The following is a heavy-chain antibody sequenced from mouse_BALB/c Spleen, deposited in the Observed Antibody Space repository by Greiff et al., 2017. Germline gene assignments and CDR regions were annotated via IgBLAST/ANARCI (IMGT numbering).Heavy chain of an antibody. CDR1: GYTFTSYY. CDR2: INPSNGGT. Sequence: QVQLKESGAELVKPGASVKLSCKASGYTFTSYYMYWVKQRPGQGLEWIGEINPSNGGTNFNEKFKSKATLTVDKSSSTAYMQLSSLTSEDSAVYYCTRNWAFAYWGQGTLVTVSA. CDR3: TRNWAFAY. V-gene: IGHV1S81*02. D-gene: IGHD4-1*01. J-gene: IGHJ3*01.